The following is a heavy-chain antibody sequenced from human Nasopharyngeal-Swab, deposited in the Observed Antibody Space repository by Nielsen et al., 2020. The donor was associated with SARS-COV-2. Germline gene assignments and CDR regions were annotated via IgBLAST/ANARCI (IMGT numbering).Heavy chain of an antibody. CDR2: IYHSGST. V-gene: IGHV4-38-2*02. CDR1: GYSISSGYY. D-gene: IGHD3-3*01. Sequence: SETLSLTFTVSGYSISSGYYWGWIRQPPGKGLEWIGNIYHSGSTFYNPSLKSRVTISVDTSKNQFSLKLSSVTAADTAVYYCARARDRVTIFGVVRDWFDPWGQGTLVTVSS. J-gene: IGHJ5*02. CDR3: ARARDRVTIFGVVRDWFDP.